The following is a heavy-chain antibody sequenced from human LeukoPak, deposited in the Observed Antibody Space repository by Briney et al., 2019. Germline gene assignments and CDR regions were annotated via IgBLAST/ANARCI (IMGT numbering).Heavy chain of an antibody. D-gene: IGHD6-13*01. CDR3: AKSGRTDSSTYYYFDY. CDR1: GFTVSGNY. V-gene: IGHV3-7*01. J-gene: IGHJ4*02. Sequence: GGSLRLSCAVSGFTVSGNYMSWVRQAPGKGLEWVANIKKDGSETRYVDSVKGRFTISRDNAKNSLYLEMNSLRAEDTAVYYCAKSGRTDSSTYYYFDYSGQGTLVTVSS. CDR2: IKKDGSET.